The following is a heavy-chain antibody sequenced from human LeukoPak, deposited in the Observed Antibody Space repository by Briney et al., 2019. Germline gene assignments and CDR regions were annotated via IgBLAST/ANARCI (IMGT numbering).Heavy chain of an antibody. CDR3: ARDSPQQAYVGTGYYYYYYMDV. D-gene: IGHD3/OR15-3a*01. CDR1: GYTFTSYA. V-gene: IGHV1-3*03. CDR2: INAGNGNT. Sequence: ASVKVSCKASGYTFTSYAMHWVRQAPGQRLEWMGWINAGNGNTKYSQEFQGRVTITRDTSASTAYMELSSLRAEDTAVYYCARDSPQQAYVGTGYYYYYYMDVWGKGTTVTVSS. J-gene: IGHJ6*03.